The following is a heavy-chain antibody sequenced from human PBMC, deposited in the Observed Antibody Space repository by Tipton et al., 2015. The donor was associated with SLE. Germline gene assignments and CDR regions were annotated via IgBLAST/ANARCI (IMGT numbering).Heavy chain of an antibody. Sequence: SLRLSCAASGFTFSSYWMHWVRQAPGKGLVWVSRINSDGSSTSNADSVTGRFTISRDNAKNTLYLQMNSLRAEDTAVYYCASEPIVGAPIWYFDLWGRGTLVTVSS. CDR3: ASEPIVGAPIWYFDL. CDR1: GFTFSSYW. J-gene: IGHJ2*01. CDR2: INSDGSST. V-gene: IGHV3-74*01. D-gene: IGHD1-26*01.